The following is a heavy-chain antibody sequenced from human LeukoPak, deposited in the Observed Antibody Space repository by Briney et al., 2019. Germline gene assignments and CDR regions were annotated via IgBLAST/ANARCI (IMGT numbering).Heavy chain of an antibody. CDR3: ARADYSGSYYADY. CDR1: GFTFSSYS. Sequence: PGGSLRLSCAASGFTFSSYSMKWVRQAPGKGLEWISYISSSSSTIYYADSVKGRFTISRGNAGNSLYLQMNSLRAEDTAVYFCARADYSGSYYADYWGQGTLVTVSS. J-gene: IGHJ4*02. V-gene: IGHV3-48*01. CDR2: ISSSSSTI. D-gene: IGHD1-26*01.